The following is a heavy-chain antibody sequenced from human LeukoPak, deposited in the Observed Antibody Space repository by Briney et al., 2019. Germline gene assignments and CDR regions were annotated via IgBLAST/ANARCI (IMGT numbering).Heavy chain of an antibody. CDR2: IYTTGAT. CDR1: GGSISSYF. V-gene: IGHV4-4*07. D-gene: IGHD1-26*01. J-gene: IGHJ4*02. Sequence: PSETLSLTCTVSGGSISSYFWGWVRQPAGKGLEWIGRIYTTGATFYNPSLKTRLTMSIDTSKNQFSLRLTSVVAADTDVYYCARQGYTASYYFLDYWSQGTLVTVSS. CDR3: ARQGYTASYYFLDY.